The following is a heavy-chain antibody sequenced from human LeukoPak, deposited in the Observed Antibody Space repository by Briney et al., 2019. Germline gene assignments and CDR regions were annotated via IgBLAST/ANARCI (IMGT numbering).Heavy chain of an antibody. D-gene: IGHD1-26*01. V-gene: IGHV1-24*01. CDR2: FDPEDGET. CDR1: GYTLTELS. CDR3: ATDLHRSYGLHWFDP. Sequence: ASVKVSCKVSGYTLTELSMHWVRQAPGKGLEWMGGFDPEDGETIYAQKFQGRVTMTEDTSTDTAYMELSSLRSEDTAVYYCATDLHRSYGLHWFDPWGQGTLVTVSS. J-gene: IGHJ5*02.